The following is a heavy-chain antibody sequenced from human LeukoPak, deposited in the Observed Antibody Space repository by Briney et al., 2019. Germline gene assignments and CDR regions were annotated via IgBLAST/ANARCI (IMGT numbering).Heavy chain of an antibody. CDR3: ASFYCSGGSCYQYFSYYYMDV. D-gene: IGHD2-15*01. Sequence: GKGLEWIGEINHSGSTNYNPSLKSRVTISVDTSKNQFSLKLNSVTAADTAVYYCASFYCSGGSCYQYFSYYYMDVWGKGTTVTISS. CDR2: INHSGST. V-gene: IGHV4-34*01. J-gene: IGHJ6*03.